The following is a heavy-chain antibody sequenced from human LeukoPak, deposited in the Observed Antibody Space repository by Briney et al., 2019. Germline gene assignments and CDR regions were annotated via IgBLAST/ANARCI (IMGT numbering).Heavy chain of an antibody. CDR1: GYTFTSYA. D-gene: IGHD1-20*01. Sequence: ASVKVSCKASGYTFTSYAMHWVRQAPGQRLEWMGWINAGNGNTKYSQEFQGRVTITRDTSASTAYMELSSLRSEDMAVYYCARGTTRYNWNDSPLGYYYYYMDVWGRGTTVTVSS. J-gene: IGHJ6*03. CDR2: INAGNGNT. CDR3: ARGTTRYNWNDSPLGYYYYYMDV. V-gene: IGHV1-3*03.